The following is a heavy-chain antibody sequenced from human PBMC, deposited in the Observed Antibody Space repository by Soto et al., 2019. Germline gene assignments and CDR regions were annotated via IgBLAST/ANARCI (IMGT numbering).Heavy chain of an antibody. CDR3: ARGVTRGSFPPFDS. J-gene: IGHJ4*02. CDR2: FSPISGTP. CDR1: GGTFSSYS. Sequence: GASVKVSCKASGGTFSSYSFSWVRQAPGQRLEWMGGFSPISGTPNYAQKFLVRLTITADELTSTVYMELSSLTSDDTAVYYCARGVTRGSFPPFDSWGQGTLVTVSS. D-gene: IGHD1-26*01. V-gene: IGHV1-69*13.